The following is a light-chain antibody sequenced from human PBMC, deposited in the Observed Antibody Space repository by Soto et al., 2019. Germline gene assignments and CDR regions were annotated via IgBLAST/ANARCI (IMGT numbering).Light chain of an antibody. J-gene: IGKJ4*01. CDR3: PQFHDYPVT. CDR1: QSVSTW. V-gene: IGKV1-5*03. CDR2: KAS. Sequence: DIQLTQSPSTLSASIGDRVTITCRASQSVSTWLAWYQQKPGKAPKLLIHKASTLEKGVPSRFSGSGSGTVFTLTISSLQPDDSATYYCPQFHDYPVTFGGGTKVQI.